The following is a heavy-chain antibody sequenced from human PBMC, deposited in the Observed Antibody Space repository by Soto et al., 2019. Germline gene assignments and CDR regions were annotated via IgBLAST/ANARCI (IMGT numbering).Heavy chain of an antibody. CDR3: ARESYYVSGATVVPY. J-gene: IGHJ4*02. V-gene: IGHV4-59*01. Sequence: XXTLSLTFTVSGGSISGYYWRWIPQPPGKGLKGMGNTYYRGTPSYNPSLNSRVTRSVDTSKNQFPLKVNSVTAADTALYYCARESYYVSGATVVPYGARGTLVTVSS. CDR2: TYYRGTP. D-gene: IGHD3-10*01. CDR1: GGSISGYY.